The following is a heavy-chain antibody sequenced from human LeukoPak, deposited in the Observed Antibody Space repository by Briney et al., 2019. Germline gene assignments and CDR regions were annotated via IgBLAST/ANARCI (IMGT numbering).Heavy chain of an antibody. CDR2: ISTTGDT. D-gene: IGHD1-26*01. CDR1: GFTFSSYD. CDR3: ARGRSGSYFYS. V-gene: IGHV3-13*04. Sequence: GGSIRLSCAASGFTFSSYDMHWVRQATGKGLEWVSAISTTGDTYYPGSVKGRFTISRENAKSSLYLQMNSLRAEDTAVYYCARGRSGSYFYSWGQGTLVPVSS. J-gene: IGHJ4*02.